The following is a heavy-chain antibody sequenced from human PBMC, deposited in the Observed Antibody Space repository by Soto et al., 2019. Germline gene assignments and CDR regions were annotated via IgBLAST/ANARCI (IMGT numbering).Heavy chain of an antibody. CDR1: GGSISGHA. Sequence: SETLSLTCTVSGGSISGHAWIWVRQPAGRGLEWIGHIYPSGSTSYNPSLKSRVTISGDTSKSQFSLKLSSVTAADTAVYYCARHTRNQFDPWGQGTLVTV. J-gene: IGHJ5*02. V-gene: IGHV4-4*07. CDR2: IYPSGST. CDR3: ARHTRNQFDP.